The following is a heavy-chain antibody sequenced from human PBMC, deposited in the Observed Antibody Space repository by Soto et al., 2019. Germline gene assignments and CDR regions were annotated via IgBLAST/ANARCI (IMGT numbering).Heavy chain of an antibody. CDR2: INAGNGNT. CDR3: ARGSGYYYWDDY. D-gene: IGHD3-22*01. CDR1: GYTFTSYA. V-gene: IGHV1-3*05. Sequence: QVQLVQSGAEEKKPGASVKVSCKASGYTFTSYAMHWVRQAPGQRLEWMGWINAGNGNTKYSQKFQGRVTITRDTSASTAYMERSSLRSADTAVYYCARGSGYYYWDDYWGQGTLVTVSS. J-gene: IGHJ4*02.